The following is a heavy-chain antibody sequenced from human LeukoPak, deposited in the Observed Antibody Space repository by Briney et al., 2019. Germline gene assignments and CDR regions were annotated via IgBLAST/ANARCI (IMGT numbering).Heavy chain of an antibody. CDR2: RNGGST. CDR3: ARGGLTIFGVVNYMDV. V-gene: IGHV3-20*04. D-gene: IGHD3-3*01. CDR1: GFTFSSRDW. Sequence: GGSLRLSCVASGFTFSSRDWMTWVRQAPGKGLEWVSGRNGGSTGYADSVKGRFTISRDNAKNSLYLQMNSLRAEDTALYYCARGGLTIFGVVNYMDVWGKGTTVTVSS. J-gene: IGHJ6*03.